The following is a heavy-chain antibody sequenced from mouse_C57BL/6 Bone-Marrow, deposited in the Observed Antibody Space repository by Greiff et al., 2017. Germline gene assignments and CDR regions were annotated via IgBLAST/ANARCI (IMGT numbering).Heavy chain of an antibody. CDR3: TGVGSVVPHRDFDV. CDR2: IQYSGST. CDR1: GYSITSGYN. J-gene: IGHJ1*01. Sequence: EVQLQESGPDLVKPSQSLSLTCTVTGYSITSGYNWHWIRQFPGNKLEWMGNIQYSGSTNYNTSLKSRISITRDKSKNQFFLQLNSVTTEDTATSNYTGVGSVVPHRDFDVWGAGTTVTVSS. V-gene: IGHV3-1*02. D-gene: IGHD1-1*01.